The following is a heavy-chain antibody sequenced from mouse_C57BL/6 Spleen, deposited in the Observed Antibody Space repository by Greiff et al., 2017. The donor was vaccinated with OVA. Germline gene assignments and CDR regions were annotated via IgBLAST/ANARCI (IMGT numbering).Heavy chain of an antibody. J-gene: IGHJ4*01. Sequence: EVKLQESGPELVKPGASVKIPCKASGYTFTDYNMDWVKQSHGKSLEWIGDINPNNGGTIYNQKFKGKATLTVDKSSSTAYMELRSLTSEDTAVYYCARSDYDDGDYAMDYWGQGTSVTVSS. CDR2: INPNNGGT. D-gene: IGHD2-4*01. CDR1: GYTFTDYN. CDR3: ARSDYDDGDYAMDY. V-gene: IGHV1-18*01.